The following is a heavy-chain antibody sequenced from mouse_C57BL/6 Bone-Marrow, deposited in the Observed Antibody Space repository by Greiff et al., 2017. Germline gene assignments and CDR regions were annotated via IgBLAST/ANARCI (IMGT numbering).Heavy chain of an antibody. V-gene: IGHV5-6*01. Sequence: VQLKESGGDLVKPGGSLKLSCAASGFTFSSYGMSWVRQTPDKRLEWVATISSGGSYTYYPDSVKGRFTISRDNAKNTLYLQMSSLKSEDTAMYYCARWGWLLEAYWGQGTLVTVSA. CDR1: GFTFSSYG. CDR2: ISSGGSYT. CDR3: ARWGWLLEAY. J-gene: IGHJ3*01. D-gene: IGHD2-3*01.